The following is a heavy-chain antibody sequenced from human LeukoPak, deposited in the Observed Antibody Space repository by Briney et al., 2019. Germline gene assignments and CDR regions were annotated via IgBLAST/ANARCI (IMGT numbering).Heavy chain of an antibody. J-gene: IGHJ1*01. Sequence: ASVKVSCKASGGTFSSYAISWVRQAPGQGLEWMGRIIPILGIANYAQKFQGRVTITADKSTSTAYMELSSLRSEDTAVYYCARDVAYDSSGYRYFQHWGQGTLVTVSS. CDR1: GGTFSSYA. CDR2: IIPILGIA. D-gene: IGHD3-22*01. V-gene: IGHV1-69*04. CDR3: ARDVAYDSSGYRYFQH.